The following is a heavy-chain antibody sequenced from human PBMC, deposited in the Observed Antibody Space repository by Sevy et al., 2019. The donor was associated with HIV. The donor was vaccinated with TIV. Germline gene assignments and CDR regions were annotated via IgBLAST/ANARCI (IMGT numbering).Heavy chain of an antibody. Sequence: GGSLRLSCAASGFTFSNVGMPWVRQPPGKGLEWVGLFKSKADGGTSDYAVAVKDRIIVSRDDSKSMLILQMNSLKTDDTGVYYCATGGSLFQHWGQGTLVTVSS. CDR2: FKSKADGGTS. J-gene: IGHJ1*01. V-gene: IGHV3-15*01. CDR1: GFTFSNVG. CDR3: ATGGSLFQH. D-gene: IGHD3-16*01.